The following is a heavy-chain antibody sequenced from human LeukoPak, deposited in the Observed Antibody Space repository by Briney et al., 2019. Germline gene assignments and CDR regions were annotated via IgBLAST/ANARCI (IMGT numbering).Heavy chain of an antibody. Sequence: ASVKVSCKASGYTFTSYDINWVRQATGQGLEWMGWMNPNSGNTGYAQKFQGRVTITADESTSTAYMELSSLRSEDTAVYYCARMRGYTSAPQYYFDYWGQGTLVTVSS. D-gene: IGHD5-18*01. CDR3: ARMRGYTSAPQYYFDY. CDR1: GYTFTSYD. CDR2: MNPNSGNT. V-gene: IGHV1-8*03. J-gene: IGHJ4*02.